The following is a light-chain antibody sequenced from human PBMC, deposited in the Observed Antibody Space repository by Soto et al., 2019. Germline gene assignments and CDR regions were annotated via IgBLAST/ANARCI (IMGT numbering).Light chain of an antibody. CDR3: AAWDDSLNGVV. CDR2: NNN. V-gene: IGLV1-44*01. J-gene: IGLJ2*01. Sequence: QSVLTQPPSASGTPGQRITISCSGSSSNIGSNSVNWYQQLPGTAPKLLIYNNNQRPSGVPDRFSGSKSGTSASLVIGGLQSEYEADYYCAAWDDSLNGVVFGGGTKVTVL. CDR1: SSNIGSNS.